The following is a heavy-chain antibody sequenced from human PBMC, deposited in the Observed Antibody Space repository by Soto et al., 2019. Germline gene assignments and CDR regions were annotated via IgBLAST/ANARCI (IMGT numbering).Heavy chain of an antibody. D-gene: IGHD2-8*01. J-gene: IGHJ3*02. V-gene: IGHV4-59*11. CDR3: ARREWHDAFDI. CDR1: GGSIGRHY. Sequence: PSETLSLTCTVSGGSIGRHYWSWIRQPPGKVLEWIGYLSYGGNTNYNPSLKSRVTISLDTSKNQFSLKLSAVTAADTGVYSCARREWHDAFDIWRQGTMVTVS. CDR2: LSYGGNT.